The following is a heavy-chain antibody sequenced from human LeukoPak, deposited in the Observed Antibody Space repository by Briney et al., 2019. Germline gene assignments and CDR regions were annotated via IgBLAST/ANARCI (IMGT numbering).Heavy chain of an antibody. CDR2: IIPIFGTA. J-gene: IGHJ4*02. CDR3: ASSYYDSSGFFDY. CDR1: GYTFTGHW. D-gene: IGHD3-22*01. Sequence: SVKVSCKASGYTFTGHWMHWVRQAPGQGLEWMGRIIPIFGTANYAQKFQGRVTITTDESTSTAYMELSSLRSEDTAVYYCASSYYDSSGFFDYWGQGTLVTVSS. V-gene: IGHV1-69*05.